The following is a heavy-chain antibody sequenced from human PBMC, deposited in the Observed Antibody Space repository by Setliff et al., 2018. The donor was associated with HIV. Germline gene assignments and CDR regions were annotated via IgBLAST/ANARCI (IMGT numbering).Heavy chain of an antibody. CDR2: INPNTGAT. V-gene: IGHV1-2*06. Sequence: GASVKVSCKASGYTFIDYYIHWVRQAPGQGLEWMGRINPNTGATTYAQDFQGRVTMTRDTSISTAYMELSRLRSDDTAVFYCARDLGLMPLASADYWGQGTLVTVSS. J-gene: IGHJ4*02. D-gene: IGHD3-16*01. CDR1: GYTFIDYY. CDR3: ARDLGLMPLASADY.